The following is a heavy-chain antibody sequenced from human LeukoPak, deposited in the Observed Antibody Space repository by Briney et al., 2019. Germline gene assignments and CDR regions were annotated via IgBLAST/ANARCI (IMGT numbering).Heavy chain of an antibody. V-gene: IGHV3-23*01. Sequence: PGGSLRLSCAASGFTFSSYAMSWVRQAPGKGLEWVSGISGSGDNTYYADSVKGRFTTSRDNSKNTLHVQMNSLRAEDTAVYYCAKGEAPYYYDSSGYFVYFDYWGQGTLVTVSS. D-gene: IGHD3-22*01. CDR2: ISGSGDNT. J-gene: IGHJ4*02. CDR3: AKGEAPYYYDSSGYFVYFDY. CDR1: GFTFSSYA.